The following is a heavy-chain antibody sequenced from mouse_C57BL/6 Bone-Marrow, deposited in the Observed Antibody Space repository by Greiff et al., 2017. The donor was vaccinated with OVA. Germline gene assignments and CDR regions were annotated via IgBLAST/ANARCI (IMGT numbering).Heavy chain of an antibody. J-gene: IGHJ2*01. CDR1: GYTFTSYW. V-gene: IGHV1-64*01. D-gene: IGHD4-1*01. CDR3: ARDGTPVVYYFDY. CDR2: IHPNSGST. Sequence: VQLQQPGAELVKPGASVKLSCKASGYTFTSYWMHWVKQRPGQGLEWIGMIHPNSGSTNYNEKFKSKATLTVDKSSSTAYMQLSSLTSEDSAVYYCARDGTPVVYYFDYWGQGTTLTVSS.